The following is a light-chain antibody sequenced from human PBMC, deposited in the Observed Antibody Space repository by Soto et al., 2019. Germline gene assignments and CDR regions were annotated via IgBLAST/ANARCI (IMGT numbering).Light chain of an antibody. V-gene: IGKV3D-15*01. Sequence: EIVVTQSPATLSVSPGERVTLSCRASQSVSNNLAWYQQSPGQAPRLLIDRASTRATGIPARFSGSGSGTEFTLTISSLQSEDFAVYYCQQYNDWPRTFGQATKVDIK. CDR3: QQYNDWPRT. J-gene: IGKJ1*01. CDR2: RAS. CDR1: QSVSNN.